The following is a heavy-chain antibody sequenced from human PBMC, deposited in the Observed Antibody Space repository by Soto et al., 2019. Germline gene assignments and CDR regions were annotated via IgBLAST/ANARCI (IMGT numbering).Heavy chain of an antibody. D-gene: IGHD3-22*01. V-gene: IGHV4-30-2*01. CDR3: ARERGYYDSSGYYSFFDY. J-gene: IGHJ4*02. CDR1: GSSISSGGYY. Sequence: QLQLQESGSGLVKPSQTLSLTCAVSGSSISSGGYYWSWIRPPPGKGLEWIGYIYHSGSTYYNPSLKSQVTISVDRSKNQCSLQLSSVTAADTAVYYCARERGYYDSSGYYSFFDYWGQGTLVTVSS. CDR2: IYHSGST.